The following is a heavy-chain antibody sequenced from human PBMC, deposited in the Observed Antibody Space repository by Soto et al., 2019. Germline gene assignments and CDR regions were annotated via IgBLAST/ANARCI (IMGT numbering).Heavy chain of an antibody. CDR3: AREPMVRAAHGFDI. CDR2: INPNSVGT. V-gene: IGHV1-2*02. J-gene: IGHJ3*02. CDR1: GYTFTGHY. Sequence: QVQLVQSGAEVKKPGASVKVSCKASGYTFTGHYMHWVRQAPGPGLEWMGWINPNSVGTNYAQKFQGRVTMTRDTSNSTAYMELSRLRSDDTAVYYCAREPMVRAAHGFDIWGQGTMVTVSS. D-gene: IGHD3-10*01.